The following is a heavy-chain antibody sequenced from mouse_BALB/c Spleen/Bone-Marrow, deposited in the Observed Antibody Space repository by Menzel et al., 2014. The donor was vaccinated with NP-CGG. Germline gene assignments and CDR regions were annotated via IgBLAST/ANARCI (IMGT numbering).Heavy chain of an antibody. CDR2: IWAGGST. Sequence: VHLVESGPGLVAPSQNLSITCTVSGFSLTSYGVHWVRQPPGKGLEWLGVIWAGGSTIYNSALMSRLSISKDNSKSQVFLKMNGLQTDDSALYYCARDRGGSSRALDYWSQRASVAISS. CDR1: GFSLTSYG. V-gene: IGHV2-9*02. J-gene: IGHJ4*01. D-gene: IGHD1-1*02. CDR3: ARDRGGSSRALDY.